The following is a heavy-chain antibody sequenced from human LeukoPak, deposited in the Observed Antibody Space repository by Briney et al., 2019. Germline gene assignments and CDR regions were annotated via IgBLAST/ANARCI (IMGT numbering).Heavy chain of an antibody. D-gene: IGHD3-22*01. V-gene: IGHV1-2*02. CDR2: INPNSGGT. Sequence: ASVRVSRTASGYTFTGYYMHWVRQAPGQGLEWMGWINPNSGGTNYAQKFHGRVTRTRDTSISTAYMGLSRLRSDDTAVYYCARAPTIVGDEGWFAPWGQGTLVTVYS. CDR1: GYTFTGYY. CDR3: ARAPTIVGDEGWFAP. J-gene: IGHJ5*02.